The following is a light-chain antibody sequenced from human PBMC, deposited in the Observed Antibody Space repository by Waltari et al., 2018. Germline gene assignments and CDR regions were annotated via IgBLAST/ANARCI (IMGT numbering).Light chain of an antibody. J-gene: IGKJ4*01. V-gene: IGKV3-11*01. Sequence: EIVLTQSPATLSLSPGERATVSCRASQSVGRHLAGYQQKPGQAPRLLIYDASDRAADTPARFSGSGSGTDFTLTISSLEPEDFVVYYCQQRSTWPSVTFGGGTKVEIK. CDR1: QSVGRH. CDR3: QQRSTWPSVT. CDR2: DAS.